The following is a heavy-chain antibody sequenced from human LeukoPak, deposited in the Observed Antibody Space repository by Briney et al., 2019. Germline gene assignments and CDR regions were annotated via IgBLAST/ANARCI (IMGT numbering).Heavy chain of an antibody. CDR3: ARIPAWLGAFGYFDV. Sequence: GGSLRLSCAASGFTFSDYYMTWIRQAPGKGLEWVSYIRSGGTTIYYADSVKGRFTISRDSAKNSLYLQMNSLRAEDTAVYFCARIPAWLGAFGYFDVWGRGTLVTVSS. CDR1: GFTFSDYY. V-gene: IGHV3-11*01. D-gene: IGHD3-10*01. CDR2: IRSGGTTI. J-gene: IGHJ2*01.